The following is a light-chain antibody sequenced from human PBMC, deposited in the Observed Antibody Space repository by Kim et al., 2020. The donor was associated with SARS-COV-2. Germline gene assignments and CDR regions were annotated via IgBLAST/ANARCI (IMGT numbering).Light chain of an antibody. V-gene: IGLV1-51*01. Sequence: GQKVTISCSGSSSNIGNNYVSWYQQLPGTAPKLLIYDNNKRPSGIPDRFSGSKSGTSATLGITGLQTGDEADYYCGTWDSSLSAYVFGTGTKVTVL. CDR2: DNN. CDR1: SSNIGNNY. J-gene: IGLJ1*01. CDR3: GTWDSSLSAYV.